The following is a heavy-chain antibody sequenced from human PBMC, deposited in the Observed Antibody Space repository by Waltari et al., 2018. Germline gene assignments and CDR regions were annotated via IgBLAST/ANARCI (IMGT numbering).Heavy chain of an antibody. CDR1: GGSISSSSYY. D-gene: IGHD4-17*01. CDR2: IYYSGGT. Sequence: QVQLQESGPGLVKPSETLSLTCTVSGGSISSSSYYWGWIRQPPGKGLEWIGSIYYSGGTYYNPSLKSRVTISVDTSKNQFALKLSSVTAADTAVYYCARNDDYGDYVNAFDIWGQGTMVTVSS. J-gene: IGHJ3*02. V-gene: IGHV4-39*07. CDR3: ARNDDYGDYVNAFDI.